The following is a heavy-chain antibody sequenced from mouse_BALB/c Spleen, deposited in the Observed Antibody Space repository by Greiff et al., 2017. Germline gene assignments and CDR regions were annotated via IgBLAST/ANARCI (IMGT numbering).Heavy chain of an antibody. V-gene: IGHV2-9*02. CDR1: GFSLTSYG. CDR3: ARERDYGGGFAY. CDR2: IWAGGST. J-gene: IGHJ3*01. D-gene: IGHD1-2*01. Sequence: VQVVESGPGLVAPSQSLSITCTVSGFSLTSYGVHWVRQPPGKGLEWLGVIWAGGSTNYNSALMSRLSISKDNSKSQVFLKMSSLQTDDTAMYYCARERDYGGGFAYWGQGTLVTVSA.